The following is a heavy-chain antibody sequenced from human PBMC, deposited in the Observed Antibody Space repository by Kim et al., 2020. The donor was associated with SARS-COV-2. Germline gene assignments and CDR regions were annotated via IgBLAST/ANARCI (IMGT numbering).Heavy chain of an antibody. V-gene: IGHV3-33*01. Sequence: GGSLRLSCAASGFTFSSYGMHWVRQAPGKGLEWVAVIWYDGSNKYYADSVKGRFTISRDNSKNTLYLQMNSLRAEDTAVYYCARVHCGGDCPTGDWGQGTLVTVSS. D-gene: IGHD2-21*01. CDR3: ARVHCGGDCPTGD. CDR2: IWYDGSNK. CDR1: GFTFSSYG. J-gene: IGHJ4*02.